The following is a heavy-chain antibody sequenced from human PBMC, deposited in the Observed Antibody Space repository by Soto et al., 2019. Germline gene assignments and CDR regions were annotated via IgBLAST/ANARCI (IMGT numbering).Heavy chain of an antibody. CDR3: SRDDSDWFFN. J-gene: IGHJ4*02. CDR2: IESKGEADAT. V-gene: IGHV3-15*04. CDR1: GFTFSNAW. D-gene: IGHD3-9*01. Sequence: GGSLRLSCAASGFTFSNAWMSWVRQAPGKGLEWVGRIESKGEADATTYAASVKGRFTISRDDSKKTAYLQMNSLESEDTAVYYCSRDDSDWFFNWGRGTLVTVS.